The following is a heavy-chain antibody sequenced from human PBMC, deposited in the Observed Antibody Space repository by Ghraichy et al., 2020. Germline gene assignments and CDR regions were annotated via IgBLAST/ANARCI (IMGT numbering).Heavy chain of an antibody. CDR1: GGSISSYY. Sequence: SETLSLTCTVSGGSISSYYWSWIRQPAGKGLEWIGRIYTSGSTNYNPSLKSRVTMSVDTSKNQFSLKLSSVTAADTAVYYCARDSEAYGGNPPYYYYGMDVWGQGTTVTVSS. V-gene: IGHV4-4*07. CDR2: IYTSGST. D-gene: IGHD4-23*01. CDR3: ARDSEAYGGNPPYYYYGMDV. J-gene: IGHJ6*02.